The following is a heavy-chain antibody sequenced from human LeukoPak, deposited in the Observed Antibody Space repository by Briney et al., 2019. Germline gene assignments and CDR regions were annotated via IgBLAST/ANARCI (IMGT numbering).Heavy chain of an antibody. V-gene: IGHV5-51*01. CDR1: GYSFTSYW. CDR3: ARLPGIVVVAFDY. D-gene: IGHD3-22*01. Sequence: GESLKISCKGSGYSFTSYWIGWVRQMPGKGLEWMGIIYPGDSDTRYSPSFQGQVTISADKSISTASLQWTSLKASDPAMYYCARLPGIVVVAFDYWGQGTLVTVSP. J-gene: IGHJ4*02. CDR2: IYPGDSDT.